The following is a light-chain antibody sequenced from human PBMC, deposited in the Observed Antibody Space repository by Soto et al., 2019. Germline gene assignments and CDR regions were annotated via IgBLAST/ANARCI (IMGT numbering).Light chain of an antibody. CDR2: GGS. CDR3: QQYGSSPHT. V-gene: IGKV3-20*01. CDR1: QSISSTY. J-gene: IGKJ2*01. Sequence: EIVLTQSPGTLSLSPGERGTLSCRATQSISSTYLAWYQQKPGHAPRLLIYGGSRRATGIPDRFSGTGSGTDFTLTISRLEPEDFAVYYCQQYGSSPHTVGQGTKLEIK.